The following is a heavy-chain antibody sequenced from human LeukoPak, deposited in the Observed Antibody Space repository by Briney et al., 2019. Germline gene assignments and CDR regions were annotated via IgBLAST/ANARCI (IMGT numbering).Heavy chain of an antibody. CDR2: INPNSGGT. J-gene: IGHJ4*02. Sequence: ASVKVSCKASGYTFTDYFMHWVRQAPGQGLEWMGWINPNSGGTNFAQKFQGRVTMTRDTSISTAYMELCSLTSDDTAVYYCARGRFSGYGADWGQGTLVTVSS. CDR3: ARGRFSGYGAD. V-gene: IGHV1-2*02. D-gene: IGHD5-12*01. CDR1: GYTFTDYF.